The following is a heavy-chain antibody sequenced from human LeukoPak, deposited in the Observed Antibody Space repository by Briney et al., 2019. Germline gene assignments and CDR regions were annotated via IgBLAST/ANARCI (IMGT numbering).Heavy chain of an antibody. CDR2: IYTSGST. J-gene: IGHJ4*02. CDR3: AGGTYDFWSGYSFFDY. V-gene: IGHV4-61*08. CDR1: GGSISSGGYY. D-gene: IGHD3-3*01. Sequence: SETLSLTCTVSGGSISSGGYYWSWIRQPPGKGLEWIGYIYTSGSTNYNPSLKSRVTISVDTSKNQFSLKLSSVTAADTAVYYCAGGTYDFWSGYSFFDYWGQGTLVTVSS.